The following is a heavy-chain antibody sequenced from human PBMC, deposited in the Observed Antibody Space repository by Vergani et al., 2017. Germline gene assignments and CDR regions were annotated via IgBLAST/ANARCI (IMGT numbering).Heavy chain of an antibody. D-gene: IGHD3-10*01. J-gene: IGHJ3*02. V-gene: IGHV3-48*01. CDR1: GFTFSSYS. CDR2: ISSSSSTI. Sequence: EVQLVESGGGLVQPGGSLRLSCAASGFTFSSYSMNWVRQAPGKGLEWVSYISSSSSTIYYADSVKGRFTISRDNAKNSLYLQMNSLRAEDTAVYYCARDARSIYGWGSSAGGETYDIWGERTMVAVSS. CDR3: ARDARSIYGWGSSAGGETYDI.